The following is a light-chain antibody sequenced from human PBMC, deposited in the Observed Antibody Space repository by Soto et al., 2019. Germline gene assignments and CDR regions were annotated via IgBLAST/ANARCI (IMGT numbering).Light chain of an antibody. CDR2: DTS. Sequence: EIVMTQSPATLSVSPGERAALSFRASRSVSRNLAWYRQRPXQAPRLXXXDTSTRATGVPARFSGSGSGTEFTLTISSLQSEDFGVYYCQQYNDWFSITFGQGTRLEIK. CDR3: QQYNDWFSIT. J-gene: IGKJ5*01. V-gene: IGKV3-15*01. CDR1: RSVSRN.